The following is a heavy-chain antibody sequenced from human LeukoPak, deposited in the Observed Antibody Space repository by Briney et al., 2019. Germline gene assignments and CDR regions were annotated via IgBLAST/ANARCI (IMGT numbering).Heavy chain of an antibody. V-gene: IGHV3-21*01. CDR3: ARDDGMSYYFDY. CDR1: GFTFSNYA. Sequence: GGSLRLSCVASGFTFSNYAMSWVRQAPGKGLEWVSSISSSSSYIYYADSVKGRFTISRDNAKNSLYLQMNSLRAEDTAVYYCARDDGMSYYFDYWGQGTLVTVSS. D-gene: IGHD5/OR15-5a*01. J-gene: IGHJ4*02. CDR2: ISSSSSYI.